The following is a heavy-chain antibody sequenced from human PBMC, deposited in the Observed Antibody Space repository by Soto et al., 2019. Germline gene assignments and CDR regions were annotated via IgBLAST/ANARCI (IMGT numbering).Heavy chain of an antibody. V-gene: IGHV3-33*01. D-gene: IGHD5-18*01. CDR3: ARDALVTSYYYYGMDV. CDR2: IWYDGSNK. Sequence: PGGSLRLSCAAPGFTFSSYGMHWVRQAPGKGLEWVAVIWYDGSNKYYADSVKGRFTISRDNSKNTLYLQMNSLRAEDTAVYYCARDALVTSYYYYGMDVWGQGTTVTVSS. CDR1: GFTFSSYG. J-gene: IGHJ6*02.